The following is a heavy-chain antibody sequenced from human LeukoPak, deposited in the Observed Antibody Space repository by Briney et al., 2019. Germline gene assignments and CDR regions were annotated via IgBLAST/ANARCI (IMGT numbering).Heavy chain of an antibody. CDR3: ARGPPIRGYRYGYDTGYYYSYSMDV. CDR1: GGTFSSYA. Sequence: SVKVSCKASGGTFSSYAISWVRQAPGQGLEWMGGIIPIFGTANYAQKFQGRVTITADESTSTAYMELSSLRSEDTAVYYCARGPPIRGYRYGYDTGYYYSYSMDVWGKGTTVTISS. CDR2: IIPIFGTA. D-gene: IGHD5-18*01. V-gene: IGHV1-69*01. J-gene: IGHJ6*03.